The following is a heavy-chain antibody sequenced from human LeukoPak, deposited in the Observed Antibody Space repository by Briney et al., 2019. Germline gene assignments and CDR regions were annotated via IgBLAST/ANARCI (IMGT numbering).Heavy chain of an antibody. CDR1: GFTFINAW. D-gene: IGHD1-26*01. CDR2: LRSKSDGGTA. V-gene: IGHV3-15*01. CDR3: ATRLVDAEPPPHY. Sequence: GGSLRLSCAASGFTFINAWMSWVRQAPGTGLEWVGRLRSKSDGGTADYAAPVKGRFVISRDDSKHNLYLQMYSLKTEDTAVYYCATRLVDAEPPPHYWGQGTLVTVSS. J-gene: IGHJ4*02.